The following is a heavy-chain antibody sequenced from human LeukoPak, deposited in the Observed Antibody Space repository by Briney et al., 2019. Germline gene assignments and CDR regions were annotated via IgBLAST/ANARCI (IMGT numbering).Heavy chain of an antibody. CDR1: GYSFTGYY. CDR2: INPNSGGT. CDR3: ARTLYIAAAPGGFDY. Sequence: ASVKVSCKASGYSFTGYYIHWVRQAPGQGLEWMGWINPNSGGTNYAQKFQGRVTMTRDTSTGTVYMELNTLRYDDTAVYYCARTLYIAAAPGGFDYWGRGTLVTVSS. D-gene: IGHD6-13*01. J-gene: IGHJ4*02. V-gene: IGHV1-2*02.